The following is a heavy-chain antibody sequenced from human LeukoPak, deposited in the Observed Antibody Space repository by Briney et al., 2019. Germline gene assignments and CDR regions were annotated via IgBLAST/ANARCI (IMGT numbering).Heavy chain of an antibody. Sequence: SETLSLTCIVSGGSISSSSYYWGWIRQPPGKGLEWIGTIYYSGSTYYNPSLKSRVTISVDTSKNQFSLKLSSVTAADTAVYYCARDATGTAFDIWGQGTLVTVSS. D-gene: IGHD4-17*01. CDR1: GGSISSSSYY. V-gene: IGHV4-39*07. CDR2: IYYSGST. CDR3: ARDATGTAFDI. J-gene: IGHJ3*02.